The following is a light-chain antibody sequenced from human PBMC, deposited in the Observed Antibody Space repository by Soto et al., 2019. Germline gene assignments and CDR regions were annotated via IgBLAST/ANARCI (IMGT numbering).Light chain of an antibody. CDR1: QSVGSD. Sequence: VVMTQSPATLSVSPGERATLSCRASQSVGSDLAWFQQKPGQAPRLLIYGASTTATGVPARFSGSGSGTDVTLTISSRQSEDFALYYCQQYKNWHPWTFGPGTKVELK. CDR2: GAS. V-gene: IGKV3-15*01. CDR3: QQYKNWHPWT. J-gene: IGKJ1*01.